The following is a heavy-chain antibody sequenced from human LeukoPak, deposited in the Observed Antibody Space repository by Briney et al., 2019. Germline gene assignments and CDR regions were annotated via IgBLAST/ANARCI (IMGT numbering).Heavy chain of an antibody. CDR3: ARRGYSSGLNWFDP. J-gene: IGHJ5*02. D-gene: IGHD6-19*01. CDR2: INHSGST. V-gene: IGHV4-34*01. Sequence: SETLSLTCAVYGGSFSGYYWSWIRQPPEKGLEWIGEINHSGSTNYNPSLKSRVTISADTSKNQFSLRLSSVTAADTAVYYCARRGYSSGLNWFDPWGQGTLVTVSS. CDR1: GGSFSGYY.